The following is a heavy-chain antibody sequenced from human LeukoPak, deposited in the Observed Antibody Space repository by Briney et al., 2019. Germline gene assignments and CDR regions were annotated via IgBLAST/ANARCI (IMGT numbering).Heavy chain of an antibody. J-gene: IGHJ4*02. D-gene: IGHD6-19*01. CDR2: IRYDGSKK. CDR1: GLTFSSYG. Sequence: GGSLRLSCAASGLTFSSYGMHWVRQAPGKGLEWVAFIRYDGSKKYYADSVKGRFTISRDNSKNTLYLQMNSLRAEDTAVYYCAKDRGLRSSGWYVKELITLDYWGQGTLVTVSS. CDR3: AKDRGLRSSGWYVKELITLDY. V-gene: IGHV3-30*02.